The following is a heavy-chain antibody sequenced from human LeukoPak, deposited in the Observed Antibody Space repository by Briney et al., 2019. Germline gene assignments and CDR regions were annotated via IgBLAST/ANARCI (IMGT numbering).Heavy chain of an antibody. V-gene: IGHV4-39*01. J-gene: IGHJ4*02. CDR3: ARLITAFQAFDS. CDR2: IYYSGST. Sequence: SETLSLTCTVSGGSISSSSYVWAWIRQPPGKGLEWIGSIYYSGSTYYNPSLNSRVTISVDTSKNQFSLNLSSVTAADTAVYYCARLITAFQAFDSWGQGTLVTVSS. D-gene: IGHD3-16*01. CDR1: GGSISSSSYV.